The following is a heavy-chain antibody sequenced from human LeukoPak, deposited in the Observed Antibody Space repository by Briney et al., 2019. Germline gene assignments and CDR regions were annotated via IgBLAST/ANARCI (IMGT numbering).Heavy chain of an antibody. J-gene: IGHJ4*02. CDR2: IYYSGST. V-gene: IGHV4-59*08. CDR3: ARGGYYYDSSGYYLSLRDFDY. Sequence: SETLSLTCTVSGGSISSYYWSWIRQPPGKGLEWIGNIYYSGSTYYNPSLKSRVTISVDTSKNQFSLKLSSVTAADTAVYYCARGGYYYDSSGYYLSLRDFDYWGQGTLVTVSS. D-gene: IGHD3-22*01. CDR1: GGSISSYY.